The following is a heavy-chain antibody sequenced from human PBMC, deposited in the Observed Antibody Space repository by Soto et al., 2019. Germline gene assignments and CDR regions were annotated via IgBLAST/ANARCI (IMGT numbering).Heavy chain of an antibody. CDR2: IYYNGRT. CDR3: ARAGGRYCSGGSCYLFDY. CDR1: GDSMTSGTYY. V-gene: IGHV4-31*03. J-gene: IGHJ4*02. D-gene: IGHD2-15*01. Sequence: QVQLQESGPGLVTPSQTLSLTCTVSGDSMTSGTYYWSWIRQHPGKGLEWIGYIYYNGRTYYNPSLKSRVTLSVDTSQSQFSLNLTSVTAADTALYYCARAGGRYCSGGSCYLFDYWGQGTLVTVSS.